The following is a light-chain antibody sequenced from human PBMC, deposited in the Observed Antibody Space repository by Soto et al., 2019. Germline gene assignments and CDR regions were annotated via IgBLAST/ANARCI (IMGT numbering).Light chain of an antibody. Sequence: EIILTQSPASLSVSPGERATLSCRASQSVNNNLAWYQQKRGQAPRLLIYGASTRATGIPGRFRGSGSGTECTLNITSLQSEDFAVYFCQQYNNWPPDTFGQGTKLEIK. V-gene: IGKV3-15*01. CDR2: GAS. CDR3: QQYNNWPPDT. J-gene: IGKJ2*01. CDR1: QSVNNN.